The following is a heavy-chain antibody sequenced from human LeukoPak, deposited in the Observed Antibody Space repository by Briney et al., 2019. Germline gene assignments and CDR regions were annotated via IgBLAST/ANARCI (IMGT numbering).Heavy chain of an antibody. CDR3: ARAFERYYAPIDY. V-gene: IGHV4-34*01. CDR1: GGSFSGYY. CDR2: INHSGST. D-gene: IGHD3-3*01. Sequence: PSETLSLTCAVYGGSFSGYYWSWIRQPPGKGLEWIGEINHSGSTNYNPSLKSRVTISVDTSKNQFSLKLSSVTAADTAVYYCARAFERYYAPIDYWGQGTLVTVSS. J-gene: IGHJ4*02.